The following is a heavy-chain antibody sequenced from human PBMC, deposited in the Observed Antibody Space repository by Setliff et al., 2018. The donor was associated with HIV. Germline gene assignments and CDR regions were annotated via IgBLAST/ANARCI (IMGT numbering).Heavy chain of an antibody. CDR3: ARAPPINFWSGYYTGPQGWFDS. V-gene: IGHV1-18*01. J-gene: IGHJ5*01. Sequence: ASVKVSCKASGYNFTIFGITWVRQAPGQGLEWMGWISAYNGNTNYAQKLQGRITLTIDTVTTTAYMDLRSLTSVDTAMYYCARAPPINFWSGYYTGPQGWFDSWGQGSLVTVSS. CDR2: ISAYNGNT. CDR1: GYNFTIFG. D-gene: IGHD3-3*01.